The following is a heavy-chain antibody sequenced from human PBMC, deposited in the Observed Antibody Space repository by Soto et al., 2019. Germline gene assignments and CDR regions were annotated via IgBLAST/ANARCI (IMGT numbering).Heavy chain of an antibody. D-gene: IGHD5-18*01. V-gene: IGHV1-8*01. J-gene: IGHJ4*02. CDR3: ARRRGYNIEY. CDR2: MNPNTGNT. Sequence: GASVKVSCKASGYTFTSNDVNCVRQATGQGLEWMGWMNPNTGNTGYAQKFQGRVTMTRNTSTTTAYMELSSLRSEDTAVYYCARRRGYNIEYWGQGTLVTVSS. CDR1: GYTFTSND.